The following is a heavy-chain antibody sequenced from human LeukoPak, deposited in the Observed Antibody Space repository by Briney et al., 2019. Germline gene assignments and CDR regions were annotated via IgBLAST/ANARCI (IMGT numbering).Heavy chain of an antibody. D-gene: IGHD1-14*01. CDR1: GFTFNTYT. V-gene: IGHV3-21*06. CDR3: ARLHDHGFDL. CDR2: ITGSTKYI. J-gene: IGHJ5*01. Sequence: PGGSLRLSCAASGFTFNTYTMKWVRQAPAKGLEWVSAITGSTKYIPSNIYYADAVQGRFTISRDDAKNLVYLQMNSLRAEDTAVYYCARLHDHGFDLWGQGTLVTVSS.